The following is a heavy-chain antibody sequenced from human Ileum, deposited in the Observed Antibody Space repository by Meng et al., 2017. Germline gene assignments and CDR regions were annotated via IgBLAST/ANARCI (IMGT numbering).Heavy chain of an antibody. Sequence: QGQLQQSGPGLVKPSQTLSPPCAVSGGIVSSNIAAWNWIRQSPLRGLEWLGRTYYRSKWYSEYAVSVKSRISITPDTSKNQFSLQMNSVTPEDTAVYYCASGSGSLDYWGPGTLVTVSS. CDR2: TYYRSKWYS. D-gene: IGHD3-3*01. J-gene: IGHJ4*02. CDR3: ASGSGSLDY. CDR1: GGIVSSNIAA. V-gene: IGHV6-1*01.